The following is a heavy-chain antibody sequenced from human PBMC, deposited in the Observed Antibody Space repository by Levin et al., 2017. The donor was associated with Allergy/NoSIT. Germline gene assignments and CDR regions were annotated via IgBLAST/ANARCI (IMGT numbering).Heavy chain of an antibody. CDR3: ARVREYSTGFDS. CDR2: ISPYNGNT. Sequence: PLASVKVSCKASGYTFTSYGISWVRQAPGQGLEWMGWISPYNGNTNYGQKLQGRVTMTTDTSTSTAYMELRSLRSDDTALYYCARVREYSTGFDSWGQGTLVTVSS. D-gene: IGHD2-8*02. J-gene: IGHJ4*02. V-gene: IGHV1-18*01. CDR1: GYTFTSYG.